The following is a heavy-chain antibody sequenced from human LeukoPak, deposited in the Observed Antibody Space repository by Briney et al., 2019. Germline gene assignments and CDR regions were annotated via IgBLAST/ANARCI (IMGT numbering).Heavy chain of an antibody. J-gene: IGHJ4*02. Sequence: GGTLRLSCAASGFTFSSYGMSWVRQAPGKGLEWVSAISGSGGSTYYADSVKGRFTISRDNSKNTLYLQMNSLRAEDTAVYYCARGPSGYHNTGGQGTRVTVSS. V-gene: IGHV3-23*01. CDR3: ARGPSGYHNT. D-gene: IGHD5-12*01. CDR2: ISGSGGST. CDR1: GFTFSSYG.